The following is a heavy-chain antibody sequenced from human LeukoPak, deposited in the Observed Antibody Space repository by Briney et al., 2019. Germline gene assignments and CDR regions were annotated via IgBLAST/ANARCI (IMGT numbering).Heavy chain of an antibody. Sequence: GGSLRLSCAASGFTFSSYEMNWVRQAPGKGLEWVSYISSSGSTIYYADSVKGRFTISRDNAKNSLYLQMNSLRAEDTAVYYCAADSSWYDFAFDIWGQGTMVTVSS. V-gene: IGHV3-48*03. CDR1: GFTFSSYE. D-gene: IGHD6-13*01. CDR3: AADSSWYDFAFDI. CDR2: ISSSGSTI. J-gene: IGHJ3*02.